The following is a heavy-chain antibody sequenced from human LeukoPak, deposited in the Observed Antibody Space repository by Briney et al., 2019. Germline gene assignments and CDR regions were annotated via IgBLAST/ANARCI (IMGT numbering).Heavy chain of an antibody. Sequence: GGSLRLSCAASGFTFSSYDMHWVRQAPGKGLEWVAFIRYDGSNKYYADSVKGRFTISRDNSKNTLYLQMNSVRAEDTAVYYCAIDHSDADSSGYYYGVCAFDIWGQGTMVTVSS. CDR3: AIDHSDADSSGYYYGVCAFDI. V-gene: IGHV3-30*02. J-gene: IGHJ3*02. CDR1: GFTFSSYD. D-gene: IGHD3-22*01. CDR2: IRYDGSNK.